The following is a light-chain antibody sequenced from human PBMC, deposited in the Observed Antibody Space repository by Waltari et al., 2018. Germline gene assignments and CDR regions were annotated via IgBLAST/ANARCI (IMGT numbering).Light chain of an antibody. Sequence: QSALTQPHSVSASPGQSVTIPCSGSLNDVGVEDYVSWYQQLPGKAPKLILYDVVKRPSGVPSRFSGSKYGTTASLTSSGLQTDDEATCYCCSYAGAYTFVFGGGTKLTVL. CDR3: CSYAGAYTFV. CDR1: LNDVGVEDY. V-gene: IGLV2-11*01. J-gene: IGLJ3*02. CDR2: DVV.